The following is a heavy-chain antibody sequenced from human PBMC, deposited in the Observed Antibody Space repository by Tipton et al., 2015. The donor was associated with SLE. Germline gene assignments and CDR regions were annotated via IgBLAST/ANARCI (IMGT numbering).Heavy chain of an antibody. V-gene: IGHV1-69*01. Sequence: QLVQSGAEVKKPGSSVKVSCKASGGPFKENAFNWVRQVAGQGLEWMGGLTPIFGSPDYAREFRGRITITTDESTSTAYMEVISLRFEDTAVYYCARGKRYGQGNYYYYMDVWGKGTTVTVSS. CDR1: GGPFKENA. J-gene: IGHJ6*03. CDR2: LTPIFGSP. CDR3: ARGKRYGQGNYYYYMDV. D-gene: IGHD1-1*01.